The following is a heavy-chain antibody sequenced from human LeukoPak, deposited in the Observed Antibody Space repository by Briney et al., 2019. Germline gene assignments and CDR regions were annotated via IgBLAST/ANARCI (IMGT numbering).Heavy chain of an antibody. CDR1: GFTFSDYY. D-gene: IGHD5-18*01. CDR3: ARVRGQLWSYYFDY. V-gene: IGHV3-11*04. Sequence: NPGGSLRLSCAASGFTFSDYYMSWIRQAPGKGLEWVSYISSSGNTIYYADSVKGRFTISRDNSKNSLYLQMNSLRAEDTAVYYCARVRGQLWSYYFDYWGQGTLVTVSS. CDR2: ISSSGNTI. J-gene: IGHJ4*02.